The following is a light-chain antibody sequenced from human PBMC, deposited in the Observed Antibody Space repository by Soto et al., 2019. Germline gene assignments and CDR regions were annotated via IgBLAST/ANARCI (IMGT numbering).Light chain of an antibody. J-gene: IGKJ4*01. CDR2: GPS. Sequence: EIVLTQSPGTLSLSPGERATLSCRASQSITSNYLAWYQQKPGQAPRLLIYGPSSRAIGIPHRFSGSGSGTDFTLTISRLEPEDFAVYYCQHYGSSPFTFGGGNRVEIK. V-gene: IGKV3-20*01. CDR1: QSITSNY. CDR3: QHYGSSPFT.